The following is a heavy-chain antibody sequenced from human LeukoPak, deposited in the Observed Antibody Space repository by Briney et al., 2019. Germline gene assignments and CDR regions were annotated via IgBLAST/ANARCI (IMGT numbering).Heavy chain of an antibody. Sequence: GGSLRLSCAASGFTFSSYGMSWVRQAPGKGLEWVSAIGGRDGSTYYADSVKGRFTISRDNAKNSLYLQMNSLRAEDTAVYYCARGYSSGCWGQGTLVTASS. V-gene: IGHV3-23*01. CDR1: GFTFSSYG. CDR3: ARGYSSGC. J-gene: IGHJ4*02. CDR2: IGGRDGST. D-gene: IGHD6-19*01.